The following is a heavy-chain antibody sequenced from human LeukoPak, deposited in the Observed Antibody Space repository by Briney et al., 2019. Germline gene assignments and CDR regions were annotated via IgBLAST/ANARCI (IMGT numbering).Heavy chain of an antibody. V-gene: IGHV4-59*01. CDR3: ARERCSGGSCYFRY. J-gene: IGHJ4*02. CDR2: IYYSGST. D-gene: IGHD2-15*01. Sequence: KPSETLSLTCTGSGGSISSYYWSWIRQPPGKGLEWIGYIYYSGSTNYNPSLKSRVTISVDTSKNQFSLKLSSVTAADTAVYYCARERCSGGSCYFRYWGQGTLVTVSS. CDR1: GGSISSYY.